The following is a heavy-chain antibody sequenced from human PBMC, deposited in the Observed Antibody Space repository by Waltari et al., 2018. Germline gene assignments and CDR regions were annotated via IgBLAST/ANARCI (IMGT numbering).Heavy chain of an antibody. Sequence: QVQLQESGPGLVKPSETLSLTCTVSGGSISSYYWSWIRQPAGKGLEWIGRIYTSGSTNYNPCLKSRVTMSVDTSKNQFSLKLSSVTAADTAVYYCAREIIGLGGIVVVPAANYFDYWGQGTLVTVSS. D-gene: IGHD2-2*01. CDR3: AREIIGLGGIVVVPAANYFDY. CDR2: IYTSGST. J-gene: IGHJ4*02. V-gene: IGHV4-4*07. CDR1: GGSISSYY.